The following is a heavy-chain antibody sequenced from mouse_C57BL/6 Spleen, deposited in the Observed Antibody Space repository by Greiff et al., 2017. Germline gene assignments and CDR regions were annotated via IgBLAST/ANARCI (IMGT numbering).Heavy chain of an antibody. V-gene: IGHV1-19*01. CDR2: INPYNGGT. CDR3: ARGGYGTRDYAMDY. Sequence: VQLQQSGPVLVKPGASVKMSCKASGYTFTDYYMNWVKQSHGKSLEWIGVINPYNGGTSYNQKFKGKATLTVDKSSSTAYMELNSLTSEDSAVYYCARGGYGTRDYAMDYWGQGTSVTVSS. J-gene: IGHJ4*01. CDR1: GYTFTDYY. D-gene: IGHD2-10*02.